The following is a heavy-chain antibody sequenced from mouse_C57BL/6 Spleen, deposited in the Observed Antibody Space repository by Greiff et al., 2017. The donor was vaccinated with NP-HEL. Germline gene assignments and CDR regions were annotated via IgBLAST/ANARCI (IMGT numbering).Heavy chain of an antibody. CDR2: IDPEDGET. V-gene: IGHV14-2*01. CDR1: GFNIKDYY. Sequence: VQLQQSGAELVKPGASVKLSCPASGFNIKDYYMHWVKQRTEQGLEWIGRIDPEDGETKYAQKFQGKAPITAYTSSNTAYLQLSSRTSEDTAVDYCARLAYYSNYGDYWGQGTTLTVSS. D-gene: IGHD2-5*01. CDR3: ARLAYYSNYGDY. J-gene: IGHJ2*01.